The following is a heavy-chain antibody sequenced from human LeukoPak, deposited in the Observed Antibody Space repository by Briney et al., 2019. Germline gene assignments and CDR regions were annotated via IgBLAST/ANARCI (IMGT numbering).Heavy chain of an antibody. D-gene: IGHD5-12*01. V-gene: IGHV4-30-4*01. Sequence: SETLSLTCTVSGGSISSGDYYWSWIRQPPGKGLEWIGYIYYSGSTYYNPSLKSRVTISVDTSKNQFSLKLSSVTAADTAVYYCARDIGIVATPYYYYGMDVWGQGTTVTVSS. CDR1: GGSISSGDYY. CDR3: ARDIGIVATPYYYYGMDV. CDR2: IYYSGST. J-gene: IGHJ6*02.